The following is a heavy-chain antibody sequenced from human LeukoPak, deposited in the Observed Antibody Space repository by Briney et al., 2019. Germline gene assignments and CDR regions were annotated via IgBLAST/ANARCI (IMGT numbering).Heavy chain of an antibody. Sequence: SETLSLTCTVSGDSISSGGHYWSWIRQNAGKGLVWIGYIYPSGTTYYNPSLRGRLTISVDTSKNQFSLRLTSVTAADTAVYYCARDYFDSSAYYYGKGFDDWGQGTMVTVSS. CDR1: GDSISSGGHY. J-gene: IGHJ3*01. D-gene: IGHD3-22*01. CDR2: IYPSGTT. V-gene: IGHV4-31*03. CDR3: ARDYFDSSAYYYGKGFDD.